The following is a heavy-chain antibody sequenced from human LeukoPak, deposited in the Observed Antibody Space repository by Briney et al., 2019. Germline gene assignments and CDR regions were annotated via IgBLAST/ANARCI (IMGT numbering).Heavy chain of an antibody. V-gene: IGHV4-34*01. J-gene: IGHJ4*02. CDR2: INHSGST. CDR3: ARYYSNYLFDY. Sequence: SETLSLTRAVYGGSFSGYFWNWIRQPPGKGLEWIGEINHSGSTNYNPSLKSRVTISVDTSKNQFSLKLSSVTAADTAVYYCARYYSNYLFDYWGQGTLVTVSS. D-gene: IGHD4-11*01. CDR1: GGSFSGYF.